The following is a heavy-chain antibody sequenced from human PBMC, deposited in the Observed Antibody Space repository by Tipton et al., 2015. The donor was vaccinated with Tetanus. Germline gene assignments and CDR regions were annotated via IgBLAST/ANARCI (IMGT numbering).Heavy chain of an antibody. CDR1: GDSISSAGYS. CDR3: ARDQGGGRVARLNWIDP. J-gene: IGHJ5*02. CDR2: IYHNGGT. D-gene: IGHD3-16*01. V-gene: IGHV4-30-2*05. Sequence: TLSLTCAVSGDSISSAGYSWSWIRQPPGKGLEWIGFIYHNGGTYYNPSLKSRLVMSVDLSKNQFFLNLSSVTAADTAMYYCARDQGGGRVARLNWIDPWGQGTLVTVSS.